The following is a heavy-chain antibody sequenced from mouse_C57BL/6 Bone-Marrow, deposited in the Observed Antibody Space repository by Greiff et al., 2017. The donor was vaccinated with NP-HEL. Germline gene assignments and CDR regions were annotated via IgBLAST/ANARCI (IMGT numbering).Heavy chain of an antibody. CDR1: GYTFTDYY. V-gene: IGHV1-64*01. D-gene: IGHD3-2*02. CDR2: INPNSGST. CDR3: AREAELRHSIDY. Sequence: VQLQQSGAELVKPGASVKLSCKASGYTFTDYYMHWVKQRPGQGLEWIGIINPNSGSTNYNEKFKSKATLTVDKSSSTAYMQLSSLTSEDSAVYYSAREAELRHSIDYWGQGTSVTVSS. J-gene: IGHJ4*01.